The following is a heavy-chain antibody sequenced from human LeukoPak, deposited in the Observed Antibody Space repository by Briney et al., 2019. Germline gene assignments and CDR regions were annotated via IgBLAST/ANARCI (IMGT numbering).Heavy chain of an antibody. D-gene: IGHD6-19*01. CDR1: GFTFSSYG. J-gene: IGHJ4*02. CDR2: IKQDGSEK. CDR3: ARMGSRDSSYNY. V-gene: IGHV3-7*01. Sequence: GGSLRLSCAASGFTFSSYGMHWVRQAPGKGLEWVANIKQDGSEKYYVDSVKGRFTISRDNAKNSLYLQMNSLRAEDTAVYYCARMGSRDSSYNYWGQGTLVTVSS.